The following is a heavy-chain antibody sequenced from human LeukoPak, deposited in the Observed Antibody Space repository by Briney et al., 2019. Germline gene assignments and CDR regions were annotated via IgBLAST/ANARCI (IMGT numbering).Heavy chain of an antibody. J-gene: IGHJ4*02. CDR3: ATETNGRHYDY. CDR1: GLTFSTSG. CDR2: IGPTGFDR. D-gene: IGHD1-14*01. V-gene: IGHV3-21*06. Sequence: GGSLRLSCATSGLTFSTSGFNWVRQAPGKGLEWVASIGPTGFDRYHADSIKGRFTISRDNANNFLYLQMDSLRAEDTAVYYCATETNGRHYDYWGQGTLLTVSS.